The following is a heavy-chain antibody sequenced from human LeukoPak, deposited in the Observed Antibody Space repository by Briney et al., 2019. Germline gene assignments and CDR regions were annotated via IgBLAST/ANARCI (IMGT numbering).Heavy chain of an antibody. D-gene: IGHD2-2*01. CDR1: GFTFSGSA. CDR3: TRRGVVPAAMGDY. CDR2: IRSKANSYAT. V-gene: IGHV3-73*01. J-gene: IGHJ4*02. Sequence: PGGSLRLSCAASGFTFSGSAMHWVRQASGKGLEWVGRIRSKANSYATAYAASVKGRFTISRDDSKNTAYLQMNSLKTEDTAVYYCTRRGVVPAAMGDYWGKGTLVTVSS.